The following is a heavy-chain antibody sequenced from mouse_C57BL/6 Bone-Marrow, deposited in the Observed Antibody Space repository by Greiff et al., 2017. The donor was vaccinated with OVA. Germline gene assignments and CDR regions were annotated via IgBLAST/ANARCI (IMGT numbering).Heavy chain of an antibody. D-gene: IGHD2-10*01. J-gene: IGHJ2*01. Sequence: VQRVESGPGLVAPSQSLSITCTVSGFSLTSYAISWVRQPPGKGLEWLGVIWTGGGTNYNSALKSRLSISKDNSKSQVVLKMNSLQTDDTARYYCARHSPSYGNFHFDYWGQGTTLTVSS. CDR1: GFSLTSYA. CDR3: ARHSPSYGNFHFDY. V-gene: IGHV2-9-1*01. CDR2: IWTGGGT.